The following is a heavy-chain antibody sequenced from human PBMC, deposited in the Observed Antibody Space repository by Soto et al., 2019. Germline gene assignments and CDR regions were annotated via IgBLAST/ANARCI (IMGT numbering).Heavy chain of an antibody. J-gene: IGHJ5*02. CDR3: ARNQIEYCGGDCYYNWFYP. CDR1: CGSISRYY. V-gene: IGHV4-59*01. Sequence: SETLSLTCTVSCGSISRYYWSWIRQPPGKGLLLIGYIYYSGSTNYNPSLKSRVTISVDTSKNQFSLKLSSVTAADTAVYYCARNQIEYCGGDCYYNWFYPWGQGTLVTVSS. D-gene: IGHD2-21*01. CDR2: IYYSGST.